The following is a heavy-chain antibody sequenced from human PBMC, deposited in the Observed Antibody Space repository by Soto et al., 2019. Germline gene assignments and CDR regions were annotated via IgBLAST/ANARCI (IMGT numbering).Heavy chain of an antibody. J-gene: IGHJ6*04. Sequence: GGSLRLSCAASGFTFDDYAMHWVRQAPGKGLEWVSGIRWNSASIAYADSVKGRFTISRDNAKNSVYLQMNSLRAEDTALYYCAKDMREGSGEYYGMDAWGEGTPVTISS. CDR2: IRWNSASI. CDR1: GFTFDDYA. V-gene: IGHV3-9*01. CDR3: AKDMREGSGEYYGMDA. D-gene: IGHD3-16*01.